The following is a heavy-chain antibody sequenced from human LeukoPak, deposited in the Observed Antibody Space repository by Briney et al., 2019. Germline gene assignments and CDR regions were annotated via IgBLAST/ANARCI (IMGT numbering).Heavy chain of an antibody. J-gene: IGHJ4*02. CDR1: GFTFSSYA. D-gene: IGHD3-22*01. Sequence: PGGSLRLSCAVSGFTFSSYAMSWVRQAPGKGLEWVSAISGSGGSTYYADSVKGRFTISRGNSKNTLYLQMNSLRAEDTAVYYCARRYYYDSSGYPFDYWGQGTLVTVSS. CDR3: ARRYYYDSSGYPFDY. CDR2: ISGSGGST. V-gene: IGHV3-23*01.